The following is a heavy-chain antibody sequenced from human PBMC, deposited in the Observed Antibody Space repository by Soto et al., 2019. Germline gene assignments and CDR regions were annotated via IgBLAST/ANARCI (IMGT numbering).Heavy chain of an antibody. Sequence: QVQLQESGPGLVEPSETLSLTCAVSGGSISETYWWSWVRQPPGKGLEWIGEISYRGTTHYNSSLRSRVTISMDTSRKQISLTLISVTAADSASYYCARHIGVTGTRGFDHWGQGTLVSVSS. CDR2: ISYRGTT. V-gene: IGHV4-4*02. J-gene: IGHJ4*02. CDR1: GGSISETYW. D-gene: IGHD6-19*01. CDR3: ARHIGVTGTRGFDH.